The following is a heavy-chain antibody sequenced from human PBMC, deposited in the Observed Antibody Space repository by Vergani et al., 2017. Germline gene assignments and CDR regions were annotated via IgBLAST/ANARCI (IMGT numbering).Heavy chain of an antibody. Sequence: QVQLVESGGGVVQPGGSLRLSCAASGFTFSSYGMHWVRQAPGKGLEWVAFIRYDGSNKSYADSVKGRFTISRDNSKNTLYLQMNSLRAEDTAVYYCAKTATYYYGSGSYYPFDYWGQGTLVTVSS. CDR3: AKTATYYYGSGSYYPFDY. J-gene: IGHJ4*02. V-gene: IGHV3-30*02. CDR1: GFTFSSYG. CDR2: IRYDGSNK. D-gene: IGHD3-10*01.